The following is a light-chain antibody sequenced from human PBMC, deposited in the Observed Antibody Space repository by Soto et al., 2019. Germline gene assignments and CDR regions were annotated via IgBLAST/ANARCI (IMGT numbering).Light chain of an antibody. CDR3: QHYNSYSWT. V-gene: IGKV1-5*01. J-gene: IGKJ1*01. Sequence: DIQMTQSPSTLSASVGDRVTITCRASQSISNRLAWYQQKPGKAPKVLIYDASRLESGVPSRFSGSGSGTEFTLTISSLQPADFATYYCQHYNSYSWTFGQGTKV. CDR2: DAS. CDR1: QSISNR.